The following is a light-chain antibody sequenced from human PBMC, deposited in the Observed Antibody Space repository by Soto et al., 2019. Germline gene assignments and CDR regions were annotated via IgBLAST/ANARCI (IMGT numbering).Light chain of an antibody. CDR2: GAS. CDR1: QSVSSSY. Sequence: EIVLTQSPGALSLSPGERATLSCGASQSVSSSYSAWYQQKPGQAPRLLIYGASTRATGIPDRFSGSGSGTDFALTISGLEPEDFAVYYCQQYGSSPLTFGQGTKVEIK. V-gene: IGKV3-20*01. CDR3: QQYGSSPLT. J-gene: IGKJ1*01.